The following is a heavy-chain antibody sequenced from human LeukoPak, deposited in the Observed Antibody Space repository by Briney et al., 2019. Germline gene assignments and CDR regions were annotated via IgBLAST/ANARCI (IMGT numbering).Heavy chain of an antibody. V-gene: IGHV3-7*01. D-gene: IGHD4-11*01. Sequence: GGSLRLSCAASGFSFSSLAMHWVRQAPGKGLEWVANIDQDGSNKNYVDSVRGRFTISRDDARNSLFLQMNSLRAEDTAMYYCARVDYTDEGWGYWGQGTLVTVSS. CDR3: ARVDYTDEGWGY. CDR2: IDQDGSNK. J-gene: IGHJ4*02. CDR1: GFSFSSLA.